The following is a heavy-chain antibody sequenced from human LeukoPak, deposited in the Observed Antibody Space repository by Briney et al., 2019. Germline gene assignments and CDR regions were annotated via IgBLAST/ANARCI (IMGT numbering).Heavy chain of an antibody. V-gene: IGHV1-2*02. CDR3: AKGDVYQDF. CDR1: GYTFTGYF. J-gene: IGHJ4*02. Sequence: ASVKVSCKASGYTFTGYFIHWVRRAPGQGLEWMGCINPNNGGTNYAQKFRGRVTMTRDTSFSTTYMELSRLTSDDTAVYYCAKGDVYQDFWGQGTLVTVSS. CDR2: INPNNGGT. D-gene: IGHD2-2*01.